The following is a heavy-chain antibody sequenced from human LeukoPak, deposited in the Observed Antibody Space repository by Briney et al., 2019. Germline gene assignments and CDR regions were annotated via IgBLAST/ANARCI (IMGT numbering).Heavy chain of an antibody. V-gene: IGHV2-5*02. CDR2: IYWDDDK. D-gene: IGHD6-13*01. J-gene: IGHJ4*02. CDR3: ADYRYEMYSSSWYPIFDY. CDR1: GFSLGTGGVG. Sequence: SGPTLVNPTQTLTLICAFSGFSLGTGGVGVGWIRQPPGKALEWLPLIYWDDDKRYSPSLKSRLTITKDTSKTQVVLTMTNMDPVDTATYYCADYRYEMYSSSWYPIFDYWGQGTLVTVSS.